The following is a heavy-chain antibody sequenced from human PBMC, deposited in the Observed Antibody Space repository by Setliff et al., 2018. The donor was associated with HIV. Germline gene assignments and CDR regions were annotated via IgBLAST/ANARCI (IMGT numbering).Heavy chain of an antibody. Sequence: TGGSLRLSCAASGFTFSDCGMSWVRQAPGKGLEWVSSITAGSSTTYYADSVKGRFTISRDNSKNTLYLQMNSLRAEDTAVYYCARVGFCGWCLDYWGQGTVVTVSS. J-gene: IGHJ4*02. D-gene: IGHD6-19*01. CDR1: GFTFSDCG. V-gene: IGHV3-23*01. CDR2: ITAGSSTT. CDR3: ARVGFCGWCLDY.